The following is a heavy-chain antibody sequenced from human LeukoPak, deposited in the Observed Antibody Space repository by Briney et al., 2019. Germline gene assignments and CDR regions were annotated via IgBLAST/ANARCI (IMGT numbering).Heavy chain of an antibody. D-gene: IGHD4-17*01. CDR1: GGSFSGYY. Sequence: SETLSLTCAVYGGSFSGYYWSWIRQPPGKGLEWIGEINHSGSTNYNPSLKSRVTISVDTSKNQFSLKLSSVTAADTAVYYCARGQWDGDAYYYYYYGMDVWGQGTTVTVSS. V-gene: IGHV4-34*01. CDR3: ARGQWDGDAYYYYYYGMDV. CDR2: INHSGST. J-gene: IGHJ6*02.